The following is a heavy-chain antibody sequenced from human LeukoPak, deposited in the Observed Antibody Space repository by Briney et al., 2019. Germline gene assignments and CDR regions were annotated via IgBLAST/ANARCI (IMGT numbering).Heavy chain of an antibody. V-gene: IGHV3-23*01. D-gene: IGHD2-2*01. CDR1: GITLSNYG. CDR2: ISESGGSK. CDR3: ARWVLGYCSSTSCANWFDP. J-gene: IGHJ5*02. Sequence: PGGSLRLSCAVSGITLSNYGRSGVGQAPGKGLEWVAVISESGGSKTYAHTEKGRFTLSRDNPKNTLYLQMNSLRAEDTAVYYCARWVLGYCSSTSCANWFDPWGQGTLVTVSS.